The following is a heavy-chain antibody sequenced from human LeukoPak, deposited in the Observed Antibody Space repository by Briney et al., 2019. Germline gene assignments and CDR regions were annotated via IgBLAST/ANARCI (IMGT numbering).Heavy chain of an antibody. CDR3: ARGGASSEWFDP. D-gene: IGHD6-25*01. CDR2: IHSSGTT. CDR1: GDSISGYY. J-gene: IGHJ5*02. V-gene: IGHV4-59*01. Sequence: SETLSLTRTVSGDSISGYYWSWIRQPPGKGLEWIAFIHSSGTTNYNPSLKSRVSISVDTSNNQFSLNVNSVTAADTAVYYCARGGASSEWFDPWGQGTLVTVSS.